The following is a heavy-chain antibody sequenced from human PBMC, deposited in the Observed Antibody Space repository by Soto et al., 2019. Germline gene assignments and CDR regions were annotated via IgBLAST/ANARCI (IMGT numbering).Heavy chain of an antibody. CDR1: GGSISSGGYY. D-gene: IGHD2-15*01. CDR3: ARHRRSSTSCSEGYCSGGSCYAFDY. J-gene: IGHJ4*02. CDR2: IYYSGST. V-gene: IGHV4-31*03. Sequence: PSETLSLTCTVSGGSISSGGYYWSWIRQHPGKGLEWIGYIYYSGSTYYNPSLKSRVTISVDTSKNQFSLKLSSVTAADTAVYYCARHRRSSTSCSEGYCSGGSCYAFDYWGQGTLVTVSS.